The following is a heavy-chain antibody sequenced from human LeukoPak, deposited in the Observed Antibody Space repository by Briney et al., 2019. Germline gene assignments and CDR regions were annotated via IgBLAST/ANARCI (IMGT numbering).Heavy chain of an antibody. CDR1: GDSISTYY. D-gene: IGHD1-26*01. Sequence: PETLSLTCRFSGDSISTYYWSWIRQSPGKGLEWIGHIYSSGNTDYNSSLKSRVTISVDTSKSQFSLRLSSVTATDTAVYYCARLRWQLVGPYFDYWGQGILLTVSS. CDR2: IYSSGNT. V-gene: IGHV4-59*01. J-gene: IGHJ4*02. CDR3: ARLRWQLVGPYFDY.